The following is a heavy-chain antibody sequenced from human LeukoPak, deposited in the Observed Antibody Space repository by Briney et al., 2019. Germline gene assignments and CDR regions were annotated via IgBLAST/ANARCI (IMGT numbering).Heavy chain of an antibody. D-gene: IGHD3-3*01. CDR3: AKNWRGAYYYYMDV. CDR1: GFTFSSYA. V-gene: IGHV3-23*01. J-gene: IGHJ6*03. CDR2: ISGSGGST. Sequence: GGSLRLSCAASGFTFSSYAMSWVRQAPGKGLEWVSAISGSGGSTYYADSVKGRFTISRDNSKNTLYLQMNSLRAEDTAVYYCAKNWRGAYYYYMDVWGKGTTVTVSS.